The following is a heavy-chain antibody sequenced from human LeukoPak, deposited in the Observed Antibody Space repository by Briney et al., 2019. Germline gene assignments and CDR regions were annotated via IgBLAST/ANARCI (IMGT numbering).Heavy chain of an antibody. V-gene: IGHV4-59*01. J-gene: IGHJ4*02. CDR2: IYYTGST. D-gene: IGHD3-10*01. Sequence: SETLSLTCTVSGGSINSYYWSWIRQPPGKGLEWIGYIYYTGSTNYNPSLKSRVTISVDTSKNQFSLKLSSVTAADTAVYYCARVYYYGSGSPSFDYWGQGTLVTVSS. CDR1: GGSINSYY. CDR3: ARVYYYGSGSPSFDY.